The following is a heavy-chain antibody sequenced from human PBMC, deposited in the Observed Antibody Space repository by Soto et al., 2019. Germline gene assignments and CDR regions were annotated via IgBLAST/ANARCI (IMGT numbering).Heavy chain of an antibody. CDR2: IIPIFGTA. J-gene: IGHJ4*02. Sequence: GSSLNVSCKGAGGTFSSYATSWVRQAHGQGLEWMGGIIPIFGTASYAQKFQGRVTITADESTSTAYMELSSLRSEDTAVYYCAREELCSGGSCYSGFDYWGQGTLVPVSS. D-gene: IGHD2-15*01. CDR1: GGTFSSYA. CDR3: AREELCSGGSCYSGFDY. V-gene: IGHV1-69*13.